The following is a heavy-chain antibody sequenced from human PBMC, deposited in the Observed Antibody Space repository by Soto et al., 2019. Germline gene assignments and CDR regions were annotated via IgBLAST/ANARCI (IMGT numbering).Heavy chain of an antibody. CDR3: ARVAY. J-gene: IGHJ4*02. CDR1: GFVFKNYE. CDR2: ISSGSSDT. V-gene: IGHV3-21*01. Sequence: PGGSLRLSCVASGFVFKNYEMNWVRQAPGKGLEWVASISSGSSDTWYADSVKGRFIISRDNAQNSLFLQMNTLRPEDTAMYYCARVAYWGPGTQVTVS.